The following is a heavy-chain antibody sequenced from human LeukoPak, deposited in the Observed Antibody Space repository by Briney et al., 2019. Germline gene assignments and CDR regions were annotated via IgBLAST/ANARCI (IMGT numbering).Heavy chain of an antibody. D-gene: IGHD3-16*01. CDR3: AREQRGGLSANVGGLFASYYTYYYMDV. J-gene: IGHJ6*03. Sequence: ASVKVSCKAPGNTFTMYNIHWVRQAPGQWLEWMGLINPSDGATTYTQKFQGRVTMTRDMSTTTVYMDLRSLRSEDTAVYVWAREQRGGLSANVGGLFASYYTYYYMDVWGRGTTVTVSS. CDR1: GNTFTMYN. CDR2: INPSDGAT. V-gene: IGHV1-46*01.